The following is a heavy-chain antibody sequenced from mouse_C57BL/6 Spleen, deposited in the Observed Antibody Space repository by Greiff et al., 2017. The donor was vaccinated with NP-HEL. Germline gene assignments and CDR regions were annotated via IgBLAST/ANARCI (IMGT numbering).Heavy chain of an antibody. CDR3: ERDGRLRAMDY. Sequence: EVMLVESEGGLVQPGSSMKLSCTASGFTFSDYYMAWVRQVPEKGLEWVANINYDGSSTYYLDSLKSRFIISRDNAKNILYLQMSSLKSEDTATYYCERDGRLRAMDYWGQGTSVTVSS. V-gene: IGHV5-16*01. CDR2: INYDGSST. J-gene: IGHJ4*01. D-gene: IGHD2-2*01. CDR1: GFTFSDYY.